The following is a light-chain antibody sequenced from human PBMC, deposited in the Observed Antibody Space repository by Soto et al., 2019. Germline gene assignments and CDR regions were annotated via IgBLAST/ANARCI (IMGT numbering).Light chain of an antibody. CDR2: DAS. CDR3: QQYNSYSWT. J-gene: IGKJ1*01. V-gene: IGKV1-5*01. Sequence: DIMLTQSPSTLSASVGDRVTITCLASQSISSWLAWYQQKPGKAPKLLIYDASSLESGVPSRFSGSGSGTEFTLTISSLQPDDFATYYCQQYNSYSWTFGQGTKVDIK. CDR1: QSISSW.